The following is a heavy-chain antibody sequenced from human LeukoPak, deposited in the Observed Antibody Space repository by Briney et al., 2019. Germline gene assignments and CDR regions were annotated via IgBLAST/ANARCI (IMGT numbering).Heavy chain of an antibody. CDR3: AKVQWFGELLYFDY. CDR1: GFTFSSYA. V-gene: IGHV3-23*01. J-gene: IGHJ4*02. CDR2: ISGSGGST. D-gene: IGHD3-10*01. Sequence: PGGSLRLSCAASGFTFSSYAMSWVRQAPGKGLEWVSAISGSGGSTYYADSMKGRFTISRDNSKNTLYLQMNSLRAEDTAVYYCAKVQWFGELLYFDYWGQGTLVTVSS.